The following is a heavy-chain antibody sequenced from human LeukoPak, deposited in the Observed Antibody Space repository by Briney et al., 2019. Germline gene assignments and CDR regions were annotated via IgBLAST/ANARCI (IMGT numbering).Heavy chain of an antibody. CDR3: ARDKYQLSLDY. CDR1: GFTFSSYS. CDR2: ISSSSSYI. D-gene: IGHD2-2*01. J-gene: IGHJ4*02. Sequence: PGGSLRLSXAASGFTFSSYSMNWVRQTPGKGLEWISSISSSSSYIYYADSVKGRFTISRDNAKNSLYLQMNSLRAEDTAVYHCARDKYQLSLDYWGQGTLVTVSS. V-gene: IGHV3-21*01.